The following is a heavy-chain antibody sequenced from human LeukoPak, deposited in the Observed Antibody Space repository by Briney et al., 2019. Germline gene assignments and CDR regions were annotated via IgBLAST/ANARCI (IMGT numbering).Heavy chain of an antibody. D-gene: IGHD3-10*01. CDR3: ARDSYGSGRNAFDI. J-gene: IGHJ3*02. Sequence: ASVKVSCKASGYTFTGYYMHWVRQAPGQGLEWMGWINPNSGGTNYAQKFQGRVTMTRDTSISTAYMELNRLRSDDTAVYYCARDSYGSGRNAFDIWGQGTVVTVSS. CDR1: GYTFTGYY. V-gene: IGHV1-2*02. CDR2: INPNSGGT.